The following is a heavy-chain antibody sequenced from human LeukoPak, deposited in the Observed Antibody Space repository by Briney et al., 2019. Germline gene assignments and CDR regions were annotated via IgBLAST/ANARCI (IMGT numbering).Heavy chain of an antibody. J-gene: IGHJ3*02. CDR1: GGSISSYY. CDR2: IYYTGST. V-gene: IGHV4-59*12. D-gene: IGHD3-3*01. CDR3: AKDRTTHYDFWSGHPFDI. Sequence: SETLSLTCTVSGGSISSYYWNWIRQPPGKGLEWIGYIYYTGSTNYNPSLKSRITMSVDTSKNLFSLKLNSVTAADTAVYYCAKDRTTHYDFWSGHPFDIWGQGTMVTVS.